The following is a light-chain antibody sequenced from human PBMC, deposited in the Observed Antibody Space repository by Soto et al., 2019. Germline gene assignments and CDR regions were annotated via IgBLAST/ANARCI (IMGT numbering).Light chain of an antibody. CDR2: DVD. V-gene: IGLV2-11*01. CDR3: CSYAGSYPFV. J-gene: IGLJ1*01. Sequence: QSALTQPRSVSGSPGQSVTISCTGTSXDVGGYNYVSWYQHHPGKAPKLMIYDVDKRPSGVPGRFSGSKSGNTASLTISGLQAEDEADYYCCSYAGSYPFVFGTGTKVIVL. CDR1: SXDVGGYNY.